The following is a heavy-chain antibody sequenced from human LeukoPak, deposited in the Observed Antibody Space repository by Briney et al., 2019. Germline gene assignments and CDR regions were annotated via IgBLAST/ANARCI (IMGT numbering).Heavy chain of an antibody. CDR1: GFTVSSND. CDR3: ARDRSVGSYCSTTTLDMDV. J-gene: IGHJ6*03. D-gene: IGHD2-2*01. V-gene: IGHV3-66*01. Sequence: GGSLRLSCAASGFTVSSNDMSWVRQAPGKGLEWVSIIYSCGSTYYADSVKGRFTISRDNSKNTLYLQMNSLRAEDTAVYYCARDRSVGSYCSTTTLDMDVWGKGTTVTVSS. CDR2: IYSCGST.